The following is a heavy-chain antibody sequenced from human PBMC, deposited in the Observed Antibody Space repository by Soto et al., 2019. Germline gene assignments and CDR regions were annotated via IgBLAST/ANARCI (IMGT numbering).Heavy chain of an antibody. Sequence: LRLSCAASGFTFSSYGMHWVRQAPGKGLEWVAVISYDGSNKYYADSVKGRFTISRDNSKNTLYLQMSSLRAEDTAVYYCAKDDEQWLDGGYYYYGMDVWGQGTTVTVSS. D-gene: IGHD6-19*01. CDR1: GFTFSSYG. V-gene: IGHV3-30*18. J-gene: IGHJ6*02. CDR2: ISYDGSNK. CDR3: AKDDEQWLDGGYYYYGMDV.